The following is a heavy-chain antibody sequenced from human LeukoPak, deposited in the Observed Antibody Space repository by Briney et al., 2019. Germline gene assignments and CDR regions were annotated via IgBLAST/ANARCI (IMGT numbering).Heavy chain of an antibody. D-gene: IGHD3-10*01. J-gene: IGHJ5*02. V-gene: IGHV4-61*02. CDR1: GESISNSRHY. CDR3: ARGRLGTWFGELKA. CDR2: IYPSGNT. Sequence: SETLSLTCTVSGESISNSRHYWSWIRQPAGKGLEWIGRIYPSGNTNYNPSLKSRLTISLDTSKNQFSLNLKSVTAADTAVYYCARGRLGTWFGELKAWGQGTLVTVSS.